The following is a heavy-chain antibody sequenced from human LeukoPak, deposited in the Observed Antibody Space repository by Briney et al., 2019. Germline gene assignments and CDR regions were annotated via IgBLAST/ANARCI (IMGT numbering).Heavy chain of an antibody. J-gene: IGHJ5*02. CDR3: ARVSGGLRIAARPTYNWFDP. D-gene: IGHD6-6*01. CDR1: GGTFSSYA. CDR2: IIPIFGTA. Sequence: ASVKVSCKASGGTFSSYAISWVRQAPGQGLEWMGGIIPIFGTANYAQKFQGRVTITADKSTSTAYMELSSLRSEDTAVYYCARVSGGLRIAARPTYNWFDPWGQGTLVTVSS. V-gene: IGHV1-69*06.